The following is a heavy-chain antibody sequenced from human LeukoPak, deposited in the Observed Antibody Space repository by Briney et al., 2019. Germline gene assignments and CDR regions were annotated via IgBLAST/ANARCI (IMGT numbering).Heavy chain of an antibody. J-gene: IGHJ4*02. Sequence: SETLSLTCTVSGGSISSSSYYWRWLRQPPGKGLEWIGSIYYSGSTYYNPSLKSRVTISVDTSKNQFSLKLSSVTAADTAVYYCGAGQQQSDYWGQGTLVTVSS. V-gene: IGHV4-39*01. D-gene: IGHD6-13*01. CDR2: IYYSGST. CDR1: GGSISSSSYY. CDR3: GAGQQQSDY.